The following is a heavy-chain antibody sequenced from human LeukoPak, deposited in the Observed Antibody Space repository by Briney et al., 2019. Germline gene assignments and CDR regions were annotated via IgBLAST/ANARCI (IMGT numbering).Heavy chain of an antibody. V-gene: IGHV4-39*01. J-gene: IGHJ4*02. CDR2: IHYSGNT. CDR3: ARQWDY. Sequence: KTSETLSLTCTVSGDSISTSTYYWGWIRQSPGKGLEWIGSIHYSGNTYSNPSLKSRVTISVDTSKNQFSLKVRSVTAADTAVYYCARQWDYWGQGTLVTVSS. CDR1: GDSISTSTYY.